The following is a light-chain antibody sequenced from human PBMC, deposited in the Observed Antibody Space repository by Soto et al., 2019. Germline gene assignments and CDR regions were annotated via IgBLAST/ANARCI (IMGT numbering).Light chain of an antibody. Sequence: DIQMTQSPSTLSASVGDRVTITCRASQSIGVWLAWYQQKPGTAPKLLIYKTSTLQSGVPSRFSGSGSGTDFTLTINSLQPEDVGTYYRKKYNSAPLTFGGGTKVDIK. CDR1: QSIGVW. J-gene: IGKJ4*01. CDR2: KTS. V-gene: IGKV1-27*01. CDR3: KKYNSAPLT.